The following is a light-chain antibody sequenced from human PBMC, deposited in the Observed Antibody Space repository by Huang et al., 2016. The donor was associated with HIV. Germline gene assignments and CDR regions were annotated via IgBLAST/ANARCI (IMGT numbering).Light chain of an antibody. Sequence: DIQMTQSPSSLSASIGDRITISCRASQVIGTYLAWYQHKPGKVPNLLIYAASTLQSGVPSRFSGSGSGTNFTLTIGSLQPEDVASYYCQKYNNVPRTFGHGTKVEIK. CDR1: QVIGTY. CDR2: AAS. J-gene: IGKJ1*01. CDR3: QKYNNVPRT. V-gene: IGKV1-27*01.